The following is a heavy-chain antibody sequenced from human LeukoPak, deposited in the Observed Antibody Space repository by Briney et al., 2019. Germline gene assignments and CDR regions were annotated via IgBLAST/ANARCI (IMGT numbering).Heavy chain of an antibody. CDR2: ISYDGSNK. Sequence: GGSLKLSCAASGFTFSSYAMHWVRQAPGKGLEWVAVISYDGSNKYYADSVKGRFTISRDNSKNTLYLQMNSLRAEDTAVYYCAKGRRDSRRDAFDIWGQGTMVTVSS. CDR1: GFTFSSYA. J-gene: IGHJ3*02. V-gene: IGHV3-30*04. CDR3: AKGRRDSRRDAFDI. D-gene: IGHD2-15*01.